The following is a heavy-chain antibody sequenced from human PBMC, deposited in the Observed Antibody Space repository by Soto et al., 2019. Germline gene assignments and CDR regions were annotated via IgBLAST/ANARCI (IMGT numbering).Heavy chain of an antibody. D-gene: IGHD3-10*02. V-gene: IGHV4-59*01. Sequence: SEKLSLPCTVSGGSLSTYYWRWILQPQGKGLEWIGYIYYSGSTNYNPPLNSPVTISVETYKNQFSLKLRSLTDADKDVYYCERLGSGRSNWFDTWGPGTMGTVS. CDR2: IYYSGST. CDR3: ERLGSGRSNWFDT. CDR1: GGSLSTYY. J-gene: IGHJ5*02.